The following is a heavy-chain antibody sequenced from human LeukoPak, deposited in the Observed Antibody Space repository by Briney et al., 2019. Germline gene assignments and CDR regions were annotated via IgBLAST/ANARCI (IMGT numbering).Heavy chain of an antibody. CDR1: GFTFSDYY. CDR3: AKMGATSNWFDS. Sequence: GGSLRLSCAASGFTFSDYYMSWIRQAPGKGLEWVSYISSSGSTIYYADSVKGRFTISRDNSKNTVFLQMNSLRAEDTAVYYCAKMGATSNWFDSWGQGTLVAVSS. CDR2: ISSSGSTI. J-gene: IGHJ5*01. D-gene: IGHD3-16*01. V-gene: IGHV3-11*01.